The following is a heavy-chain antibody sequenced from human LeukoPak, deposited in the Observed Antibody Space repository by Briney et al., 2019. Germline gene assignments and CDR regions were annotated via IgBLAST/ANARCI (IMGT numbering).Heavy chain of an antibody. CDR1: GYTFTDYY. CDR3: ARDLVVVTGLRTRGSFDI. V-gene: IGHV1-2*02. J-gene: IGHJ3*02. CDR2: INPNSGGT. D-gene: IGHD2-21*02. Sequence: GASVKVSCKASGYTFTDYYIHWVRQAPGQGLEWMGWINPNSGGTNYAQKFQGRVTMTRGTSTSTVYMELSSLRSEDTAVYYCARDLVVVTGLRTRGSFDIWGQGTMVTVSS.